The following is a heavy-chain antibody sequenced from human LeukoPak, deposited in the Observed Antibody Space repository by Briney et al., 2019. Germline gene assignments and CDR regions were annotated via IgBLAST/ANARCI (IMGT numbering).Heavy chain of an antibody. CDR2: ISSSSSYI. J-gene: IGHJ4*02. V-gene: IGHV3-21*01. CDR3: AGTYGDDPSNFDY. CDR1: GFTFSSYS. Sequence: GGSLRLPCAASGFTFSSYSMNWVRQAPGKGREWVSSISSSSSYIYNADSVKGRFTISRDNPKDSLYLQMNSLRAEDTAVYYCAGTYGDDPSNFDYWGQGTLVTVSS. D-gene: IGHD4-17*01.